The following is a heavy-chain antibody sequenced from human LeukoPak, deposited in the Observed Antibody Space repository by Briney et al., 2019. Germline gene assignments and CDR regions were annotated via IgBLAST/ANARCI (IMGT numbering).Heavy chain of an antibody. J-gene: IGHJ4*02. V-gene: IGHV3-30*18. D-gene: IGHD3-10*01. CDR3: AKDSPIWFGELYYFDY. CDR2: ISYDGSNK. CDR1: GFTFSSYG. Sequence: GRSLRLSCAASGFTFSSYGIHWVRQAPGKGLEWVAVISYDGSNKYYADSVKGRFTISRDNSKNTLYLQMNSLRAEDTAVYYCAKDSPIWFGELYYFDYWGQGTLVTVSS.